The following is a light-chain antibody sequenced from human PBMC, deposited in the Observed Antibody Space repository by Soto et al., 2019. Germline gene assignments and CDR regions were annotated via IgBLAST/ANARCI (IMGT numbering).Light chain of an antibody. CDR1: QSISSY. Sequence: DIQMTQSPSSLSASVGDRVTITCRASQSISSYLTWYQQKPGKAPKLLIYAASSLQRGVPSRFSGSGSGTDFTLNISSLQPEDFATYYCQQSYSTPRTFGQGTKVEIK. V-gene: IGKV1-39*01. J-gene: IGKJ1*01. CDR2: AAS. CDR3: QQSYSTPRT.